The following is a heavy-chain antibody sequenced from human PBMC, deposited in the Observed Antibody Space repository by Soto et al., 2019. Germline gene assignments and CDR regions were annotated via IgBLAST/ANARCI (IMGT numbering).Heavy chain of an antibody. J-gene: IGHJ3*01. CDR2: VYHSGTT. Sequence: QLQLQESGSGLVKPSQTLSLTCAVSGGSISSAGFSWNWIRQPPGKGLEWVGYVYHSGTTSYNPSLKSRVTILLDRSKNQFSLTLNSLTAADTAVYYCARDWGYCSSSSCREPAFAGWGQGTVVTISS. D-gene: IGHD2-2*01. CDR3: ARDWGYCSSSSCREPAFAG. V-gene: IGHV4-30-2*01. CDR1: GGSISSAGFS.